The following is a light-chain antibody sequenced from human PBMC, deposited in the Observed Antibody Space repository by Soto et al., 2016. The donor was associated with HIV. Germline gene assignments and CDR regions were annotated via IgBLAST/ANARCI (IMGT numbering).Light chain of an antibody. Sequence: SYVLTQPPSVSVSPGQTASITCSGDELGDKFACWYLQKPGQSPLLVIYQDTKRPSGIPERFSGSNSGNTATLTISRVEAGDEADYYCQVWDSSSDHPVFGGGTKLTVL. CDR3: QVWDSSSDHPV. J-gene: IGLJ2*01. V-gene: IGLV3-1*01. CDR2: QDT. CDR1: ELGDKF.